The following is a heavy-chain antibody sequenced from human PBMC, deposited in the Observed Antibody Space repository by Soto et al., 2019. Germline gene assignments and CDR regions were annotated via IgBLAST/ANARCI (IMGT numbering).Heavy chain of an antibody. CDR2: ITGGSGST. CDR3: ARNEYYGSGSYYFDN. J-gene: IGHJ4*02. CDR1: GFTFSTHA. Sequence: EVQLLESGGGLVQPGGSLRLSCAASGFTFSTHALSWVRQAPGKGLEWVSSITGGSGSTYYADSAKGRFTISRDNSKNTLYLQMNSLRAEDTAVYYCARNEYYGSGSYYFDNWGQGTLVTVSS. V-gene: IGHV3-23*01. D-gene: IGHD3-10*01.